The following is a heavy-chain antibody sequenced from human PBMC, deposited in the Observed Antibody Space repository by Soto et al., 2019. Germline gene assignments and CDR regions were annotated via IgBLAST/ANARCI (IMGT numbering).Heavy chain of an antibody. V-gene: IGHV3-7*01. CDR2: IKQDGSEK. Sequence: GGSLRLSCAASGFTFSSYWMSWVRQAPGKGLEWVANIKQDGSEKYYVDSVKGRFTISRDNAKNSLYLQMNSLRAEDTAVYYCAREVTMVRGVILWDYWGQGTLVTSPQ. D-gene: IGHD3-10*01. CDR1: GFTFSSYW. CDR3: AREVTMVRGVILWDY. J-gene: IGHJ4*02.